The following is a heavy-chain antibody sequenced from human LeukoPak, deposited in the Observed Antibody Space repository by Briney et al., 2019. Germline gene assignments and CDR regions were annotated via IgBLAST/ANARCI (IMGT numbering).Heavy chain of an antibody. J-gene: IGHJ4*02. V-gene: IGHV3-9*01. CDR2: ISWNSGSI. D-gene: IGHD6-13*01. Sequence: PGGSLRLSCAASGFTFDDYAMHWVRQAPGKGLEWVSGISWNSGSIGYADSVKGQFTISRDNAKNSLYLQMNSLRAEDTALYYCAKDIGIAAAGRTHFDYWGQGTLVTVSS. CDR1: GFTFDDYA. CDR3: AKDIGIAAAGRTHFDY.